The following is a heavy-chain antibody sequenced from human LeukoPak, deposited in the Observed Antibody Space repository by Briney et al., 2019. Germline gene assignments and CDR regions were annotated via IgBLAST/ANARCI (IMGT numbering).Heavy chain of an antibody. D-gene: IGHD5-18*01. CDR3: ARGYSYGYLVGY. J-gene: IGHJ4*02. V-gene: IGHV3-66*01. Sequence: PGGSLRLSCEASGFTFSSYSMNWVRQAPGKGLEWVSVIYSGGSTYYADSVKGRFTISRDNSKNTLYLQMNSLRAEDTAVYYCARGYSYGYLVGYWGQGTLVTVSS. CDR2: IYSGGST. CDR1: GFTFSSYS.